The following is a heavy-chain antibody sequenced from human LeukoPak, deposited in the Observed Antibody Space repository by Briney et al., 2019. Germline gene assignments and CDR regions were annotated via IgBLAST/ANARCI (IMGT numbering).Heavy chain of an antibody. CDR3: ARGFRLGAFDI. V-gene: IGHV4-39*07. J-gene: IGHJ3*02. D-gene: IGHD3-10*01. CDR2: IYYSGNT. Sequence: SETLSLTCSVSGGSIRSTTYYWGWIRQPPGKGLEWIGSIYYSGNTYYSPSLMSRVTISVDTSKNQFSLNLSSVTAADTAVYYCARGFRLGAFDIWGQGTMVTVSS. CDR1: GGSIRSTTYY.